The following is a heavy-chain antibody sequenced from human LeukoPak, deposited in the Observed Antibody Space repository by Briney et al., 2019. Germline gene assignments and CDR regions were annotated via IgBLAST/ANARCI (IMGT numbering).Heavy chain of an antibody. CDR2: ISSSGSTI. J-gene: IGHJ5*02. Sequence: GGSLRLSCAASGFTFSSYEMNWVRQAPGKGLEWVSYISSSGSTIYYADSVKGRFTISRVNAKNSLYLQMNSLRAEDTAVYYCARVIAAAGRNWFDPWGQGTLVTVSS. V-gene: IGHV3-48*03. CDR3: ARVIAAAGRNWFDP. D-gene: IGHD6-13*01. CDR1: GFTFSSYE.